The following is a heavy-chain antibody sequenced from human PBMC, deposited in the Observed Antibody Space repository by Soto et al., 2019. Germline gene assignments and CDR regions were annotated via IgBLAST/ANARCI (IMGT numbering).Heavy chain of an antibody. V-gene: IGHV4-39*01. J-gene: IGHJ6*02. Sequence: SATLSLTCTLTRCSIRSSSSYWGCISQHRGKGLEWIGSIYYSGSTYYNPSLKSRVTISVDTSKNQFSLKLSSVTAADTAVYYCARLLDYYGSGSTLDYGMDVWGQGTTVS. D-gene: IGHD3-10*01. CDR1: RCSIRSSSSY. CDR3: ARLLDYYGSGSTLDYGMDV. CDR2: IYYSGST.